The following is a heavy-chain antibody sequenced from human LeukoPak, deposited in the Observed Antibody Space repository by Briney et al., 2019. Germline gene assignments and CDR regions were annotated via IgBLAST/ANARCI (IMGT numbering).Heavy chain of an antibody. Sequence: KASETLSLTCTVSGGSIGSSCYYWGWIRQPPGNGLERIGSIYYSGSTYYNPSLKSRVTISVDSSKSQFSLKLSSVTAADTAVYYCARTSRWLQFPWIDYWGQGTLVTVSS. V-gene: IGHV4-39*01. J-gene: IGHJ4*02. CDR1: GGSIGSSCYY. D-gene: IGHD5-24*01. CDR3: ARTSRWLQFPWIDY. CDR2: IYYSGST.